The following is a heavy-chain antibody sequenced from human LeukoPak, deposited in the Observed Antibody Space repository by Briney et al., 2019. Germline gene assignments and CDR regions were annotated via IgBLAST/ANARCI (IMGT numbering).Heavy chain of an antibody. J-gene: IGHJ4*02. CDR3: ARDLEYYYDSSGYYY. CDR2: ISYDGSNK. CDR1: GFTFSSYA. Sequence: GGSLRLSCAASGFTFSSYAMHWVRQAPGKGLEWVAVISYDGSNKYYADSVKGRFTISRDNSKNTPYLQMNSLRAEDTAVYYCARDLEYYYDSSGYYYWGQGTLVTVSS. D-gene: IGHD3-22*01. V-gene: IGHV3-30*01.